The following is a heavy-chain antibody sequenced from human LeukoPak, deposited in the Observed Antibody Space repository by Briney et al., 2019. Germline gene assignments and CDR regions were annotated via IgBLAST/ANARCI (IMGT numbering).Heavy chain of an antibody. CDR2: ISGSGGNT. V-gene: IGHV3-23*01. Sequence: GGSLRLSCAASGFTFSSYAMSWVRQSPGKGLEWVSLISGSGGNTYYADSVKGRFTISRDNSKNTLYLQMNSLRAEDTAIYYCAKAKKDGSTSYFDYWGQGTLVTVSS. D-gene: IGHD5-24*01. CDR1: GFTFSSYA. CDR3: AKAKKDGSTSYFDY. J-gene: IGHJ4*02.